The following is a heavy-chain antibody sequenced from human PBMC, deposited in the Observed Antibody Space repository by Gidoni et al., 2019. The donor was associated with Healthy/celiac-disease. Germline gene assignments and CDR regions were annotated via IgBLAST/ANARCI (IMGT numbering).Heavy chain of an antibody. CDR2: INHSGST. Sequence: QVQLQQWGAGLLKPSETLSLTCPVYGGSFSGYYWSWIRQPPGKGLEWIGEINHSGSTNYNPSLKSRVTISVDTSKNQFSLKLSSVTAADTAVYYCAREGEQWLVPKNWFDPWGQGTLVTVSS. CDR3: AREGEQWLVPKNWFDP. V-gene: IGHV4-34*01. J-gene: IGHJ5*02. D-gene: IGHD6-19*01. CDR1: GGSFSGYY.